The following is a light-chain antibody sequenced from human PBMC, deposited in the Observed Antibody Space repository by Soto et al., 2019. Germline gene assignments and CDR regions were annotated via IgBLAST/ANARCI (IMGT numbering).Light chain of an antibody. CDR1: QDISSY. CDR2: AAS. CDR3: QQLNSYPHT. V-gene: IGKV1-9*01. Sequence: IQLTQSPSSLSASVGDRVTITCRASQDISSYLGWYQQKPGKAPKLLIYAASTLQSGVPSRFSGSGSGTDFTLTISSLQPEDFATYYCQQLNSYPHTFGGGTKVDIK. J-gene: IGKJ4*01.